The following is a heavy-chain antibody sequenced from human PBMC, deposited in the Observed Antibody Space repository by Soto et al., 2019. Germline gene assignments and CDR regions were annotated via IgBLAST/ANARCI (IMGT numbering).Heavy chain of an antibody. D-gene: IGHD3-3*01. CDR3: ARGGVSTRTFDY. Sequence: KPGESLKISCKGSGYNFAGYWVAWVRQMPGKGLELMGIIYPSDSDTRYRPSFQGQVTISADKSISSAYLQWSSLRASDTAMYYCARGGVSTRTFDYWGQGTPVTVYS. CDR1: GYNFAGYW. CDR2: IYPSDSDT. V-gene: IGHV5-51*03. J-gene: IGHJ4*02.